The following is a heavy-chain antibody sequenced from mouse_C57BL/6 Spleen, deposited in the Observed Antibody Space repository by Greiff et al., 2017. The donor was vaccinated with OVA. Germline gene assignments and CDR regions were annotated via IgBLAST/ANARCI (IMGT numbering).Heavy chain of an antibody. CDR3: ARGDYGSSDDY. V-gene: IGHV1-80*01. D-gene: IGHD1-1*01. Sequence: VKLVESGAELVKPGASVKISCKASGYAFSSYWMNWVKQRPGKGLEWIGQIYPGDGDTNYNGKFKGKATLTADKSSSTAYMQLSSLTSEDSAVYFCARGDYGSSDDYWGQGTTLTVSS. J-gene: IGHJ2*01. CDR1: GYAFSSYW. CDR2: IYPGDGDT.